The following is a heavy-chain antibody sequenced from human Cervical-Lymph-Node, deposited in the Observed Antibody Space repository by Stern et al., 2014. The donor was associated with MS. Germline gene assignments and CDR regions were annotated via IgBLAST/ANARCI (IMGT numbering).Heavy chain of an antibody. V-gene: IGHV1-2*07. CDR1: GHTFTDYF. J-gene: IGHJ5*02. D-gene: IGHD6-19*01. CDR2: INPESGDT. Sequence: QEQLVQSGADVKKPGAAVKVSCQASGHTFTDYFIHWLRQAPGQGLEWMGLINPESGDTNYSRIFQDRVTITVDSSINTAYMELRRLSSDDKAVYFCAREYNENSSGRNRRFDPWGQGTLVTVAS. CDR3: AREYNENSSGRNRRFDP.